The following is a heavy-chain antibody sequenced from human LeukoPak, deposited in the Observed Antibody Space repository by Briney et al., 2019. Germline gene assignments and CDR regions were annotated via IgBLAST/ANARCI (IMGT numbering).Heavy chain of an antibody. D-gene: IGHD2-2*01. CDR2: ISTGGDNK. CDR3: ARSFCTSASCSKGYYYYVLDV. Sequence: GGSLRLSWAASGXTFSRYAMNWVRQVPGKGLEWVSYISTGGDNKFYSGSLKGRFTVSRDNAKSSLFLQMDSLRAEDTAVYYCARSFCTSASCSKGYYYYVLDVWGQGTTVTVSS. J-gene: IGHJ6*02. V-gene: IGHV3-21*01. CDR1: GXTFSRYA.